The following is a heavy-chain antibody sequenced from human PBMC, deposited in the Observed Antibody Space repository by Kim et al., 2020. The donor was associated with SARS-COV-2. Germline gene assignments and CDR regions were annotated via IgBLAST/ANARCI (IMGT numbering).Heavy chain of an antibody. V-gene: IGHV4-34*01. J-gene: IGHJ4*02. CDR2: INHSGST. Sequence: SETLSLTCAVDGGSFSGYSWTWIRQAPGKGLEWIGEINHSGSTNYHPSLKSRLTISVDTSKNQFSLKLKSVTAADTAVYYCARGKSEISMIVVVMTGASYFFGSWGRGNLVTVSS. CDR3: ARGKSEISMIVVVMTGASYFFGS. CDR1: GGSFSGYS. D-gene: IGHD3-22*01.